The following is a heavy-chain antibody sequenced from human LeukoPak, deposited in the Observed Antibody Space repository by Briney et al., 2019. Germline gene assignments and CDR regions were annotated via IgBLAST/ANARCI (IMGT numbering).Heavy chain of an antibody. Sequence: GGSLRLSCAASGFTFSSYAMSWVRRAPGKGLEWVSAISVSGGSTYYADSVKGRFTISRDNSKNTLYLQINSLRAEDTAVYYCAKASSSNWNYVYFDSWGQGTLVTVSS. D-gene: IGHD1-7*01. CDR2: ISVSGGST. CDR1: GFTFSSYA. J-gene: IGHJ4*02. V-gene: IGHV3-23*01. CDR3: AKASSSNWNYVYFDS.